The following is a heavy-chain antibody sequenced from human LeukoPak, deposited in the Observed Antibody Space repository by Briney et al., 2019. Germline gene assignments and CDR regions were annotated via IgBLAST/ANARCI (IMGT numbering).Heavy chain of an antibody. CDR3: AGDQKGYSYGYDYYYGMDV. J-gene: IGHJ6*02. Sequence: SSETLSLTCTVSGGSISSYYWSWIRQPPGKGLEWIGYIYYSGSTNYNPSLKSRVTISVDTSKNQFSLKLSSVTAADTAVYYCAGDQKGYSYGYDYYYGMDVWGQGTTVTVSS. V-gene: IGHV4-59*01. D-gene: IGHD5-18*01. CDR1: GGSISSYY. CDR2: IYYSGST.